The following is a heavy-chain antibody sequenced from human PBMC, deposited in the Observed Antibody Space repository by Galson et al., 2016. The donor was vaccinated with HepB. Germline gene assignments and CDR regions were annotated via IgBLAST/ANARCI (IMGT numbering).Heavy chain of an antibody. Sequence: SLRLSCAASGFIFNSYSMNWVRQAPGKGLEWISYISSSSNSMYYADSVKGRFTISRDNSKNTVYLQMNSLRAEDTALYYCAKDSPYSSGWSTYWGQGTLVTVSS. V-gene: IGHV3-48*01. CDR1: GFIFNSYS. CDR2: ISSSSNSM. J-gene: IGHJ4*02. CDR3: AKDSPYSSGWSTY. D-gene: IGHD6-19*01.